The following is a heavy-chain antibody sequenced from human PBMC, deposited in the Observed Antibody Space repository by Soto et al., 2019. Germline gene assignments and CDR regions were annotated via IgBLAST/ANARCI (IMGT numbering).Heavy chain of an antibody. CDR2: IYWNDDK. CDR3: AHFSYYYDSSGYPGY. J-gene: IGHJ4*02. D-gene: IGHD3-22*01. Sequence: SGPTLVNPTHTLTLTCTFSGFSLSTSGVGVGWIRQPPGKALEWLALIYWNDDKRYSPSLKSRLTITKDTSENQVVLTMTNMDPVDTATYYCAHFSYYYDSSGYPGYWGQGTLVTVSS. CDR1: GFSLSTSGVG. V-gene: IGHV2-5*01.